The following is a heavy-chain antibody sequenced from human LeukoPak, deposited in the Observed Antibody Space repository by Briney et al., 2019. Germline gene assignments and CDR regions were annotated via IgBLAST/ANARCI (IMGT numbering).Heavy chain of an antibody. D-gene: IGHD3-22*01. CDR2: IYYSGST. CDR1: GGSISSGDYY. V-gene: IGHV4-30-4*01. CDR3: ASGRKYYDSSGYRKYYFDY. J-gene: IGHJ4*02. Sequence: SETLSLTCTVSGGSISSGDYYWSWIRQPPGKGLEWIGYIYYSGSTYYNPSLKSRVTISVDTSKNQFSLKLSSVTAADTAVYYCASGRKYYDSSGYRKYYFDYWGQGTLVTVSS.